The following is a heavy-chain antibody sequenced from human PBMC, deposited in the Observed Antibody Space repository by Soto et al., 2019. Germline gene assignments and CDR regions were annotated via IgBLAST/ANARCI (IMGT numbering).Heavy chain of an antibody. CDR1: GYSFSSYY. D-gene: IGHD2-15*01. CDR2: INPSGGST. V-gene: IGHV1-46*01. J-gene: IGHJ6*02. CDR3: ARECVVRGLDV. Sequence: GASVKVSCKASGYSFSSYYIHWVRQAPGQGLEWMGRINPSGGSTIYTQKFQGRVTMTTDTSTSTAYMELSSLRSDDTAVYYCARECVVRGLDVWGQGTTVTVSS.